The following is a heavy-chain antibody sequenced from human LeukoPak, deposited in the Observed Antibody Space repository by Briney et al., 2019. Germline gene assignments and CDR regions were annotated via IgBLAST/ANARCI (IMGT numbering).Heavy chain of an antibody. CDR2: ISAYNGNT. CDR3: ARVTEGNWFDP. Sequence: ASVKVSCKASGYTFTSYGISWVRQAPGQGLEWMGWISAYNGNTNYAQKFQGWVTMTRDTSISTAYMELSRLRSDDTAVYYCARVTEGNWFDPWGQGTLVTVSS. V-gene: IGHV1-18*01. CDR1: GYTFTSYG. J-gene: IGHJ5*02.